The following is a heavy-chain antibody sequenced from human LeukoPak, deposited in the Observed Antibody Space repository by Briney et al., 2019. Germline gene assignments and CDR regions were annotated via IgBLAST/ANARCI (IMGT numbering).Heavy chain of an antibody. CDR2: IYYSGST. D-gene: IGHD6-6*01. CDR3: ARDWGVSARPGYMDV. CDR1: GGSISNYY. Sequence: SETLSLTCTVSGGSISNYYWSWIRQPPGKGLEWIGYIYYSGSTKYNPSLKSRVTISVDTSKNQFSLRLSSVTAADTAVYYCARDWGVSARPGYMDVWGKGTPVTVSS. V-gene: IGHV4-59*01. J-gene: IGHJ6*03.